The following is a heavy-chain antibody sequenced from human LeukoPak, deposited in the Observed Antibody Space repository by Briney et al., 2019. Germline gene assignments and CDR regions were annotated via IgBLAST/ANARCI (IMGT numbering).Heavy chain of an antibody. CDR2: MNPNSGNT. CDR1: GYTFTSYD. CDR3: ATLAPPYSSSWYRRFFGGY. D-gene: IGHD6-13*01. Sequence: AASVKVSCKASGYTFTSYDINWVRQATGQGLEWMGWMNPNSGNTGYAQKFQGRVTMTRNTSISTAYMELSSLRSEDTAVYYCATLAPPYSSSWYRRFFGGYWGQGTLVTVSS. V-gene: IGHV1-8*01. J-gene: IGHJ4*02.